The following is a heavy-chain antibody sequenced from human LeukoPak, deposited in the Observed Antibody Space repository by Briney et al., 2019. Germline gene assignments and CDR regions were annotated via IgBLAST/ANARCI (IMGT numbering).Heavy chain of an antibody. J-gene: IGHJ6*03. CDR3: ARERANYYGSGSYQYYYYYMDV. CDR1: GFTFSSYS. Sequence: PGGSLRLSCAASGFTFSSYSMNWVRQAPGKGLEWVSYISSSSSTIYYADSVKGRFTISRDNAKNSLYLQMNSLRAEDTAVYYCARERANYYGSGSYQYYYYYMDVWGKGTTVTISS. V-gene: IGHV3-48*01. D-gene: IGHD3-10*01. CDR2: ISSSSSTI.